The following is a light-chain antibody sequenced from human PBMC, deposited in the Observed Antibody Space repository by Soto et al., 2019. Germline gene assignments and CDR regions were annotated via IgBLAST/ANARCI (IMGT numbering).Light chain of an antibody. J-gene: IGKJ4*01. CDR2: GAS. CDR1: QSISGN. CDR3: QQYNNWPPIT. V-gene: IGKV3-15*01. Sequence: EIVMTQSPATLSVSPGERATLSCRASQSISGNLAWYQQKPGQAPRLLMYGASTRATGIPATFSGSGAGTEFTLTISSLQSEDFAVYYCQQYNNWPPITFGGGTKVEIK.